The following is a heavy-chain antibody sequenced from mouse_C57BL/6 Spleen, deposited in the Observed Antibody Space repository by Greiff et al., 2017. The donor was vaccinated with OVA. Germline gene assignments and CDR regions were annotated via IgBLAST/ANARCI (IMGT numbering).Heavy chain of an antibody. J-gene: IGHJ1*03. CDR1: GYTFTSYT. V-gene: IGHV1-4*01. Sequence: QVHVKQSGAELARPGASVKMSCKASGYTFTSYTMHWVKQRPGQGLEWIGYINPSSGYTKYNQKFKDKATLTADKSSSTAYMRLSSLTSEDSAVYYCARGDYGSSYWYFDVWGTGTTVTVSS. CDR3: ARGDYGSSYWYFDV. CDR2: INPSSGYT. D-gene: IGHD1-1*01.